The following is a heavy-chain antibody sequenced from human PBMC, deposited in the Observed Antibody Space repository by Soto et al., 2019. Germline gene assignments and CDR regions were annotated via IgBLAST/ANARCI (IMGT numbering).Heavy chain of an antibody. CDR1: GASISRGGSS. CDR3: ARGLAVRGSYGLDV. V-gene: IGHV4-30-2*01. Sequence: TLSLTCAVSGASISRGGSSWSWIRQAPGTGLEWIGYIYHNGITNYNPSLKSRVTMSVDKSQNQFSLSLNFVTAADTAVYYCARGLAVRGSYGLDVWGQGTTVTVSS. J-gene: IGHJ6*02. D-gene: IGHD3-10*01. CDR2: IYHNGIT.